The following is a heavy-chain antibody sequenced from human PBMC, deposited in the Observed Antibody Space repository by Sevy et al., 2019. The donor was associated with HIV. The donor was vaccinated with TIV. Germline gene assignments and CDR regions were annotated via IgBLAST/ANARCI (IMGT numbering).Heavy chain of an antibody. J-gene: IGHJ6*02. CDR3: AREGVRLLWFGESTNYYYYGMDV. Sequence: GGSLRLSCAASGFTFSSYSMNWVRQAPGKGLEWVSYISSSSSTIYYAGSVKGRFTISRENAKNSLYLQMNSLRDEDTAVYYCAREGVRLLWFGESTNYYYYGMDVWGQGTTVTVSS. D-gene: IGHD3-10*01. V-gene: IGHV3-48*02. CDR2: ISSSSSTI. CDR1: GFTFSSYS.